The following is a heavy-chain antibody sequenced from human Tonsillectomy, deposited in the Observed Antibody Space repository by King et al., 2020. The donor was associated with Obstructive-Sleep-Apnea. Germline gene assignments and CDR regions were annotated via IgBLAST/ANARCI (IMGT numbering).Heavy chain of an antibody. J-gene: IGHJ6*02. CDR3: ARDLDEIVVVAPANYQYYAMDV. V-gene: IGHV1-69*12. Sequence: LQLVQSGAEVKKPGSSVKVSCKASGGTFSSYAISWVRQAPGQGLEWMGGIIPIFGTANYAQKFQGRVTITADESTSTAYMELSSLRSEDTAVYYCARDLDEIVVVAPANYQYYAMDVWGQGTTVTVSS. CDR1: GGTFSSYA. D-gene: IGHD2-2*01. CDR2: IIPIFGTA.